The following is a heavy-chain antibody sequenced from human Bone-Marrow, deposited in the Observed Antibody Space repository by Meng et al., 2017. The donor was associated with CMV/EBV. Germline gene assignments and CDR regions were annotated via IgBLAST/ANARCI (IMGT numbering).Heavy chain of an antibody. J-gene: IGHJ4*02. CDR3: ARDHDSYYFDY. D-gene: IGHD1-1*01. Sequence: GGSLRLSCAASGFTVSSNYMSWVRQAPGKGLEWVSSISSSSSYIYYADSVKGRFTISRDNAKNSLYLQMNSLRAEDTAVYYCARDHDSYYFDYWGQGTLVTVSS. CDR1: GFTVSSNY. V-gene: IGHV3-21*01. CDR2: ISSSSSYI.